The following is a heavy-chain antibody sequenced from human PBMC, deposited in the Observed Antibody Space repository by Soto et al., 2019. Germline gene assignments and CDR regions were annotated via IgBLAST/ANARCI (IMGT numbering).Heavy chain of an antibody. CDR1: GGSITNYY. Sequence: QVQLQESGPGLVMPSETLSLTCTVSGGSITNYYCSWFRQPPGKGLEWIGYINYDGYSAYNLSLKRRVPPSMDASKTQFSLMLESVTATDTAVYYCARHGFGPLHGLGDVWGPGTTVIVSS. CDR2: INYDGYS. CDR3: ARHGFGPLHGLGDV. J-gene: IGHJ6*02. D-gene: IGHD3-10*01. V-gene: IGHV4-59*08.